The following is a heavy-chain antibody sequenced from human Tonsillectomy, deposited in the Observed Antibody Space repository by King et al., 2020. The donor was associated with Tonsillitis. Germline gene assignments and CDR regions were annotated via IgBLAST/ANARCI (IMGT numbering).Heavy chain of an antibody. Sequence: VQLVESGGGLVQPGGSLRLSCAASGFTFMSHWMSWVRQAPGKGLEWVANIKKDGSEKYYVDSVKGRFTISRDNADNSLYMQMSSLRAEDTAVDYCAEELWDYGSSGNFPRVAFDYWGQGTLVTVSS. CDR3: AEELWDYGSSGNFPRVAFDY. CDR2: IKKDGSEK. D-gene: IGHD3-22*01. CDR1: GFTFMSHW. V-gene: IGHV3-7*03. J-gene: IGHJ4*02.